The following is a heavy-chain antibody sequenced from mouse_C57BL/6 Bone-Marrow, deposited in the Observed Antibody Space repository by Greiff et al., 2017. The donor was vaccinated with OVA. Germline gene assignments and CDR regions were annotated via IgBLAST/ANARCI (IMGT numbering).Heavy chain of an antibody. J-gene: IGHJ4*01. CDR2: IDPETGGT. V-gene: IGHV1-15*01. CDR1: GYTFTDYD. CDR3: TRGYSIYYAMDY. Sequence: VQLQQSGAELVRPGASVTLSCKASGYTFTDYDMHWVKQTPVHGLEWIGAIDPETGGTAYNQTFKGEAILTADKSSSTAYMELRSLTSEDSAVDYCTRGYSIYYAMDYWGQGTSVTVSS. D-gene: IGHD2-5*01.